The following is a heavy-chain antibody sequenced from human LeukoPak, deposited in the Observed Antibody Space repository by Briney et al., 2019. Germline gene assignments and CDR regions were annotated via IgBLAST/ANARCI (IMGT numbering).Heavy chain of an antibody. J-gene: IGHJ6*03. CDR3: ARVRAAGDYYYYYYMDV. CDR1: GGSISSYY. CDR2: IYTSGST. Sequence: SETLSLTCTVSGGSISSYYWSWIRQPAGKGLEWIGRIYTSGSTNYNPSLKSRVTMSVDTSKNQFSLKLSSVTAADTAVYYCARVRAAGDYYYYYYMDVWGKGTTVTISS. D-gene: IGHD6-13*01. V-gene: IGHV4-4*07.